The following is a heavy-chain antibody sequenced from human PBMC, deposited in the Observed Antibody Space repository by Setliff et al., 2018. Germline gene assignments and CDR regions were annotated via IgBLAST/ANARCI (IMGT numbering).Heavy chain of an antibody. V-gene: IGHV1-18*01. Sequence: SYGFSWVRQAPGQGLEWMGWISTYNGKTNYAQKFQGRVTMTTDTSTSTAYMELRSLRSDDTAVYYCARDLDYQYYYDSSGRDAFDIWGQGTMVTVSS. J-gene: IGHJ3*02. D-gene: IGHD3-22*01. CDR3: ARDLDYQYYYDSSGRDAFDI. CDR2: ISTYNGKT. CDR1: SYG.